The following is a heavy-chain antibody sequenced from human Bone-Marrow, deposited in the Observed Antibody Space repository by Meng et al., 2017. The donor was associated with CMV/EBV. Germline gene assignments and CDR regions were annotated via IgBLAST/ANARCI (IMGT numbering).Heavy chain of an antibody. V-gene: IGHV3-21*01. J-gene: IGHJ6*01. CDR1: GFTFSSYS. CDR3: ARDNIVVVPAAPAYYYYGMDV. D-gene: IGHD2-2*01. CDR2: ISSSSSYI. Sequence: GGSLRLSCAASGFTFSSYSMNWVRQAPGKGLEWVSSISSSSSYIYYADSVKGRFTISRDNAKNSLYLQMNSLRAEDTAVYYCARDNIVVVPAAPAYYYYGMDVWGQGTTVTGSS.